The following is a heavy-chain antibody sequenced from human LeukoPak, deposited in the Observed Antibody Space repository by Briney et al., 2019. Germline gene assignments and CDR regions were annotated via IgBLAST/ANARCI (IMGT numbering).Heavy chain of an antibody. CDR1: GFPFSTYG. J-gene: IGHJ4*02. V-gene: IGHV3-33*01. D-gene: IGHD1-26*01. CDR2: IWFDGSNK. CDR3: ARAVGPFDY. Sequence: QPGGSLRLSCAASGFPFSTYGMHWVRQAPGKGLEWVAVIWFDGSNKYYAASVTGRFTISRDNSKNTLYLQMNSLRVEDTAVYYCARAVGPFDYWGQGTLVTVSS.